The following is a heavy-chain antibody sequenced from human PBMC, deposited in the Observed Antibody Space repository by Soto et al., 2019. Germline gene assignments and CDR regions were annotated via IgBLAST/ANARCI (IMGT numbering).Heavy chain of an antibody. V-gene: IGHV4-4*07. CDR3: AREKAVASTGWPDP. CDR2: VHTSVST. D-gene: IGHD6-19*01. CDR1: GHSISSYF. J-gene: IGHJ5*02. Sequence: XPSLSLTCSVSGHSISSYFWSGIRQPAGKGLEWIGRVHTSVSTTYNPSLKSRVTMSVDTSKSQFSLKLTSVTAADTAVYYCAREKAVASTGWPDPWGQGTLVTVSS.